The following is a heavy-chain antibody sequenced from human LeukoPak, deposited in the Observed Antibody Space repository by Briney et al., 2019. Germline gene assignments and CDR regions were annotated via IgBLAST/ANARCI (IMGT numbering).Heavy chain of an antibody. Sequence: GASVKVSCKVSGYTLTELSMHWVRQAPGKGLEWMGGFGPEDGETIYAQKFQGRVTMTEDTSTDTAYMELSSLRSEDTAVYYCATDLGVGYMTTVSYWGQGTLVTVSS. CDR1: GYTLTELS. V-gene: IGHV1-24*01. CDR3: ATDLGVGYMTTVSY. J-gene: IGHJ4*02. CDR2: FGPEDGET. D-gene: IGHD4-17*01.